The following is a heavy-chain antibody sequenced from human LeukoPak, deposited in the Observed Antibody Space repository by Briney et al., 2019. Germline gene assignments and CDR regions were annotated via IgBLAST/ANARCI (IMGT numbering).Heavy chain of an antibody. CDR1: GFTFGDYG. D-gene: IGHD2-2*02. J-gene: IGHJ3*02. Sequence: GGSLRLSCAASGFTFGDYGMHWVRRAPGKGLEWVAFIRYDGSDKYYADSVKGRFTISRDNSKNTHYLQMNSLTSEDTALYYCAKEKGEGYCTSTTCYTDALDIWGQGTMVTVSS. CDR3: AKEKGEGYCTSTTCYTDALDI. CDR2: IRYDGSDK. V-gene: IGHV3-30*02.